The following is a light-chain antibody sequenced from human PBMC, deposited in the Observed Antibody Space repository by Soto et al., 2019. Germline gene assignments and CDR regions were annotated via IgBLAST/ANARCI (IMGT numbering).Light chain of an antibody. J-gene: IGKJ5*01. CDR2: EVS. Sequence: EIVLTQSPLSLSVTPGQPASISCKSSQGLVYSDVETYLYWYLLKSGQPPQLLISEVSNRFSGVSVRFSGSGSGTDFTLKISRVDVEDVGVYYCMQSIQLPITFGQGTRLEIK. CDR1: QGLVYSDVETY. CDR3: MQSIQLPIT. V-gene: IGKV2D-29*01.